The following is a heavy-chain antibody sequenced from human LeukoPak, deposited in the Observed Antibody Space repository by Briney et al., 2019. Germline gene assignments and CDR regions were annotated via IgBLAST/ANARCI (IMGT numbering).Heavy chain of an antibody. CDR3: ARHEKLGQFDY. Sequence: PSETLSLTCTVSSGSISSYYWSWIRQSPGKGLEWIGYVYYSGSANYNPSLKSRVTISVDTSKNQFSLKLSSVTAADTAVYYCARHEKLGQFDYWGQGTLVTVSS. J-gene: IGHJ4*02. V-gene: IGHV4-59*08. D-gene: IGHD3-10*01. CDR2: VYYSGSA. CDR1: SGSISSYY.